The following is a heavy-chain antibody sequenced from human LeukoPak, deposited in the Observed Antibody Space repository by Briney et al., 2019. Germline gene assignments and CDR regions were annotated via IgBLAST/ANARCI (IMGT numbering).Heavy chain of an antibody. Sequence: GGPQKLSCVASGFSFSDSAVHWVRQASGKGLEGVGRIRSKGNNYATEYIESVRGRFTFSRDDSKNTASLQMNSLKTEDTAVYYCARSLGPLYGMDVWGQGTTVTVSS. V-gene: IGHV3-73*01. CDR2: IRSKGNNYAT. J-gene: IGHJ6*02. D-gene: IGHD3-10*01. CDR1: GFSFSDSA. CDR3: ARSLGPLYGMDV.